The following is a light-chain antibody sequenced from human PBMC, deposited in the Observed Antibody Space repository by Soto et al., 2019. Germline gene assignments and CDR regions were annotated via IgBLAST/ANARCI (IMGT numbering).Light chain of an antibody. CDR3: SSNAGSNNLV. Sequence: QSALTQPPSASGSPGQSVTISCTGTSSDVGGYNYVSWYQQHPGKAPKLMIYEVSKRPSGVPDRFSASKSGNTASLTVSGLHAEDEADYYCSSNAGSNNLVFGGGTKLTVL. CDR2: EVS. CDR1: SSDVGGYNY. V-gene: IGLV2-8*01. J-gene: IGLJ2*01.